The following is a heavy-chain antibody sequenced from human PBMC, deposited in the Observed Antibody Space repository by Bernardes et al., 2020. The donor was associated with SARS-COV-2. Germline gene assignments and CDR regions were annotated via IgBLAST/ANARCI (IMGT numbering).Heavy chain of an antibody. CDR1: GITFSTSD. D-gene: IGHD3-22*01. J-gene: IGHJ4*02. V-gene: IGHV3-23*01. CDR3: ATELQYDNIY. CDR2: ISAIRNT. Sequence: SLRLSCATSGITFSTSDMAWVRQAPGKGLEWVSTISAIRNTHYADPVKGRFIISRDDAKNALYLQMNSLRADDTATYYCATELQYDNIYWGQGALVTVSS.